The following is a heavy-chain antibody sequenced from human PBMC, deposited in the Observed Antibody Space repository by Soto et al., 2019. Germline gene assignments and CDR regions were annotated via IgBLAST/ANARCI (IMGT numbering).Heavy chain of an antibody. J-gene: IGHJ4*02. CDR3: ARRYSSAFDI. CDR1: GGSISSGDYY. CDR2: IYHSEST. Sequence: SEPLSLTCTVSGGSISSGDYYWRLYRQPAGNGLEWIWYIYHSESTYYTPPLKSQVTISVDTSKTQCSLKLSSVTAADSAVYYCARRYSSAFDIWGQGTLVTASS. D-gene: IGHD6-19*01. V-gene: IGHV4-30-4*01.